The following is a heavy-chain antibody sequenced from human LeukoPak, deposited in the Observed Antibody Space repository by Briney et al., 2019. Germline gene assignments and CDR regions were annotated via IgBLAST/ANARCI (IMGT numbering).Heavy chain of an antibody. D-gene: IGHD6-13*01. CDR2: ISWNSGKI. V-gene: IGHV3-9*03. Sequence: GGSLRLSRAASGFIFDDYAMHWVRHAPGKGLEWVSGISWNSGKIDYADSVKGRFTISRDNAKNSLYLQMNSLRVEDMALYYCAKDRGYSSSFFEIWGQGTPVTVSS. CDR3: AKDRGYSSSFFEI. J-gene: IGHJ4*02. CDR1: GFIFDDYA.